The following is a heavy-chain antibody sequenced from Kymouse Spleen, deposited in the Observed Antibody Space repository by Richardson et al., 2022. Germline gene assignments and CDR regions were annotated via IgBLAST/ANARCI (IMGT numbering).Heavy chain of an antibody. V-gene: IGHV4-39*01. CDR1: GGSISSSSYY. CDR2: IYYSGST. CDR3: ASPSGSHAFDI. J-gene: IGHJ3*02. Sequence: QLQLQESGPGLVKPSETLSLTCTVSGGSISSSSYYWGWIRQPPGKGLEWIGSIYYSGSTYYNPSLKSRVTISVDTSKNQFSLKLSSVTAADTAVYYCASPSGSHAFDIWGQGTMVTVSS. D-gene: IGHD1-26*01.